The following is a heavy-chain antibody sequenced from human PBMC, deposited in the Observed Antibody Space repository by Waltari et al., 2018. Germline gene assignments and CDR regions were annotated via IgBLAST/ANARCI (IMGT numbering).Heavy chain of an antibody. CDR2: ISGSGGST. CDR1: GFPFRSYA. CDR3: AKDRLGELSLPFDY. V-gene: IGHV3-23*01. J-gene: IGHJ4*02. Sequence: EVQLLESGGGLVQHGGSLRLSCAASGFPFRSYAMSWVRQAPGKGLEWVSAISGSGGSTYYADSVKGRFTISRDNSKNTLYLQMNSLRAEDTAVYYCAKDRLGELSLPFDYWGQGTLVTVSS. D-gene: IGHD3-16*02.